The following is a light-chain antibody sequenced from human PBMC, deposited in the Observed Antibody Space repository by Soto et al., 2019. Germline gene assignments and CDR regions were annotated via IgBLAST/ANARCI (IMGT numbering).Light chain of an antibody. CDR1: SSDIGSYNY. CDR2: DVS. V-gene: IGLV2-14*01. Sequence: QSVLTQPASVSGSPGQSITISCTGTSSDIGSYNYVSWYQQHPGKAPKLIICDVSNRPSGVSNRFSGSKSGSTASLTISGLQADDEADYYCSSYTTSSTRVFGGGTKLTVL. J-gene: IGLJ2*01. CDR3: SSYTTSSTRV.